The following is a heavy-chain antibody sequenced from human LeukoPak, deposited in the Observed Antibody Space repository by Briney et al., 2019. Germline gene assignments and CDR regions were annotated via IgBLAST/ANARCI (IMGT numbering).Heavy chain of an antibody. CDR3: AAEPYYDSSGYYGY. V-gene: IGHV4-30-4*01. D-gene: IGHD3-22*01. J-gene: IGHJ4*02. CDR2: IYYSGST. Sequence: PSQTLSLTCTVSGGSISSGDYYWSWIRQPPGKGLEWIGYIYYSGSTYYNPSLKSRVTISVDTSKNQISLKLSSVTAADTAVYYCAAEPYYDSSGYYGYWGQGTLVTVSS. CDR1: GGSISSGDYY.